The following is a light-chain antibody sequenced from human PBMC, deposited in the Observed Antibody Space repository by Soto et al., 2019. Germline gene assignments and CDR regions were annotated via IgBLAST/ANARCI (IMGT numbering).Light chain of an antibody. CDR3: QSYDSSLSAYV. Sequence: QAVLTQPPSVSGAPGQRVTISCTGSSSNIGAGYDVHWYQQRPGTAPKLLIFGNSNRPSGVPDRFSGSKSGTSASLAITGLQAEDEGDYYCQSYDSSLSAYVFGTGTKLTVL. CDR2: GNS. J-gene: IGLJ1*01. V-gene: IGLV1-40*01. CDR1: SSNIGAGYD.